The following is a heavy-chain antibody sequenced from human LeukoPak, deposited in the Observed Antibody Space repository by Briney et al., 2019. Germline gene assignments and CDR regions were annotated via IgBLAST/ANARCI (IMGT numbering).Heavy chain of an antibody. J-gene: IGHJ2*01. V-gene: IGHV3-9*01. CDR2: ISWNSGNM. D-gene: IGHD6-13*01. Sequence: PGGSLRLSCAPSGFMFNDYALHWVRQAPGKGLEWVSSISWNSGNMDYVDSVKGRFTISRDHAKTSLSLQMNSLKPEDTALYSCAKGPGLGAGKRYLDLWGRGNLVIVSS. CDR3: AKGPGLGAGKRYLDL. CDR1: GFMFNDYA.